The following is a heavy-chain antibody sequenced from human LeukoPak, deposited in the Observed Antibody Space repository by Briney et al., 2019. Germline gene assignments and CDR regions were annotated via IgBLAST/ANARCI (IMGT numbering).Heavy chain of an antibody. D-gene: IGHD3-22*01. CDR3: AKDFYYDSSGTFDY. CDR1: GFTFSGST. CDR2: ISTSSSYI. V-gene: IGHV3-21*04. J-gene: IGHJ4*02. Sequence: PGGSLRLSCAASGFTFSGSTMNWVRQAPGKSLEWVSFISTSSSYIYYADSVKGRFTISRDNSKNTLYLQMNSLRAEDTAVYYCAKDFYYDSSGTFDYWGQGTLVTVSS.